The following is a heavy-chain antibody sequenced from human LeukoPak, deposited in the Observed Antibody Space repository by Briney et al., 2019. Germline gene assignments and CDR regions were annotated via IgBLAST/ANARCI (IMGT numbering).Heavy chain of an antibody. Sequence: GGSLRLSCAASGFTFSDYYMSWIRQAPGKGLEWLSFISISGSTIYYANSVKGRFTISRDNAKNSLYLQMNSLRAEDTAVYYCARGYDFWSGYFFDYWGQGTLVTVSS. CDR2: ISISGSTI. V-gene: IGHV3-11*04. D-gene: IGHD3-3*01. CDR1: GFTFSDYY. CDR3: ARGYDFWSGYFFDY. J-gene: IGHJ4*02.